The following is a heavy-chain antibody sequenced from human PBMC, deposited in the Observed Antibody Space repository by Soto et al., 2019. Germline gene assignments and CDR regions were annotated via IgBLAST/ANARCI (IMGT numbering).Heavy chain of an antibody. D-gene: IGHD3-10*01. J-gene: IGHJ5*02. Sequence: SETLSLTCAVYGGSFSGYYWSWIRQPPGKGLEWIGEINHSGSTNYNPSLKSRVTISVDTSKNQFSLKLSSVTAADTAVYYCARSRRLWFVKPTSSNWFDPWGQGTLVTVSS. CDR2: INHSGST. V-gene: IGHV4-34*01. CDR1: GGSFSGYY. CDR3: ARSRRLWFVKPTSSNWFDP.